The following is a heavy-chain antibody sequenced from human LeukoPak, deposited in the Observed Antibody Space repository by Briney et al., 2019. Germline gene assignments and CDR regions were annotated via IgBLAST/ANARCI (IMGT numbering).Heavy chain of an antibody. V-gene: IGHV1-2*02. J-gene: IGHJ3*02. D-gene: IGHD3-22*01. Sequence: ASVKVSCKASGYTFTSYGISWVRQAPGQGLEWMGWINPNSGGTNYAQKFQGRVTMTRDTSISTAYMELSRLRSDDTAVYYCTRAQYYYDSSGLAKDAFDIWGQGTMVTVSS. CDR2: INPNSGGT. CDR1: GYTFTSYG. CDR3: TRAQYYYDSSGLAKDAFDI.